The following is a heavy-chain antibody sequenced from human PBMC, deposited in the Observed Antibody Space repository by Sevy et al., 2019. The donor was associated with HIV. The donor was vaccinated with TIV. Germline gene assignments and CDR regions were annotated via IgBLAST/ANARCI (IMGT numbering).Heavy chain of an antibody. CDR1: GFTFSSYA. D-gene: IGHD1-26*01. V-gene: IGHV3-30-3*01. Sequence: GGSLRLSCAASGFTFSSYAMDWVRQAPGKGLEWVAVISYDGSNKYYADSVKGRFTISRDNSKNTLYLQMNSLRAEDTAVYYCARQDGPRVGATRGAFDIWGQGTMVTVSS. CDR2: ISYDGSNK. CDR3: ARQDGPRVGATRGAFDI. J-gene: IGHJ3*02.